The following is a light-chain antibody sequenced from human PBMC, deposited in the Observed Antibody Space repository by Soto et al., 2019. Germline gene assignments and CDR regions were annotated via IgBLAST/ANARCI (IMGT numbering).Light chain of an antibody. V-gene: IGLV1-51*01. CDR3: GTWDSSLSAYV. CDR1: SSNIGNNY. J-gene: IGLJ1*01. Sequence: QSVLTQPPSVSAAPGQKVTISCSGSSSNIGNNYVSWYQQLPGTAPNLLLYDNNLRPSGIPDRFSGSKSGTSATLGITGLQTGDEADYYCGTWDSSLSAYVFGTGT. CDR2: DNN.